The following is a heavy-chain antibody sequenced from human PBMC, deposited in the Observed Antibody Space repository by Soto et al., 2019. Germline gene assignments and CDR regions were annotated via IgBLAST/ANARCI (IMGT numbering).Heavy chain of an antibody. V-gene: IGHV3-23*01. Sequence: GASLRLSCAASDSTIRRYAMSWVRQAPGKGLEWVSGITGNSARIYYADSVRGRFTISRDNSKNTLYLQMDTLRAEDTAIYYCAKNGDFDYDAFDVWGQGTVVTVSS. CDR1: DSTIRRYA. CDR2: ITGNSARI. D-gene: IGHD3-16*01. J-gene: IGHJ3*01. CDR3: AKNGDFDYDAFDV.